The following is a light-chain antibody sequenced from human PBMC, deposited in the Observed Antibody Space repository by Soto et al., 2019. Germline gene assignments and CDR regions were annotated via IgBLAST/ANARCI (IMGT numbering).Light chain of an antibody. J-gene: IGKJ2*01. Sequence: EIVMRQSPATLSVSPGERATLSCRASQSVSSSVAWYQQKRGQAPRLLIYGASTRATGIPARFSGSGSGTEFTLTITSLQSEDFAVYYCQQYNDWPPMYTFGQGTKVDIK. CDR1: QSVSSS. V-gene: IGKV3-15*01. CDR3: QQYNDWPPMYT. CDR2: GAS.